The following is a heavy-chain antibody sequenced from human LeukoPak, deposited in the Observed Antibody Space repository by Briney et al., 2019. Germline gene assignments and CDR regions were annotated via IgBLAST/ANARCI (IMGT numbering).Heavy chain of an antibody. J-gene: IGHJ3*02. D-gene: IGHD7-27*01. Sequence: GGSLRLSCAASGFTFSAYSMNWVRQAPGKGLEWVSYISSRSFTIYYADSVKGRFTISRDNAKNTLFLQMNSLRAEDTAVYYCANWGSAFDSGGQGTMVIVSS. CDR1: GFTFSAYS. CDR3: ANWGSAFDS. CDR2: ISSRSFTI. V-gene: IGHV3-48*04.